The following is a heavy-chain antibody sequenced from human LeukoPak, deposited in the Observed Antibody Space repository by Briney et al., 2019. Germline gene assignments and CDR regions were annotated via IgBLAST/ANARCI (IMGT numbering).Heavy chain of an antibody. Sequence: ATGSVFCGVSGYTLRQLSMHWVRDAPGKGCEGMGDFDPEDGETIYAQKFQGRVNMTEDTSTDTAYMELSSLRSEDTAVYYCATDQGSSASGDWFDPWGQGTLVTVSS. CDR1: GYTLRQLS. CDR2: FDPEDGET. V-gene: IGHV1-24*01. CDR3: ATDQGSSASGDWFDP. J-gene: IGHJ5*02. D-gene: IGHD6-6*01.